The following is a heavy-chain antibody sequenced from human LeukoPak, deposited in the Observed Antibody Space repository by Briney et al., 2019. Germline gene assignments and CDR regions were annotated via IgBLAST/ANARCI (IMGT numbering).Heavy chain of an antibody. CDR2: INPNSGDS. V-gene: IGHV1-2*02. CDR1: GYKFTGYY. D-gene: IGHD5-18*01. J-gene: IGHJ4*02. Sequence: GASVKVCCKASGYKFTGYYMHWVRQAPGQGLEWMGWINPNSGDSHHAQKFQGRVTMTRDTSISTAYMELSRLRSDDTAVYYCAREIGGILVFDYWGQGTLVTVSS. CDR3: AREIGGILVFDY.